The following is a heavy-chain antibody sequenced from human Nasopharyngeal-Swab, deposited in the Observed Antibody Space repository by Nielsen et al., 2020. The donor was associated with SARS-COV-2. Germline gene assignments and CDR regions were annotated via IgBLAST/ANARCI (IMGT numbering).Heavy chain of an antibody. J-gene: IGHJ4*02. CDR1: GFTFSSYG. CDR2: ISYDGSNK. Sequence: GVSLKISCAASGFTFSSYGMHWVRQAPGKGLEWVAVISYDGSNKYYADSVKGRFTISRDNSKNTLYLQMNSLRAEDTAVYYCAREGIVGATDLSFDYWGQGTLVTVSS. CDR3: AREGIVGATDLSFDY. V-gene: IGHV3-30*03. D-gene: IGHD1-26*01.